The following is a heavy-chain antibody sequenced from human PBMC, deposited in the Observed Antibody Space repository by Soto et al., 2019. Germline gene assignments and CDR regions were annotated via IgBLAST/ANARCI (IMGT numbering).Heavy chain of an antibody. D-gene: IGHD2-15*01. V-gene: IGHV1-69*13. J-gene: IGHJ6*02. CDR2: IIPIFGTA. CDR3: AVGGGSRYSCYYYGMDV. Sequence: SLKGACKASGDSLSSYAISWVRQAPGQGLEWMGGIIPIFGTANYAQKFQGRVTITADESTSTAYMELSSLRSEDTAVYYCAVGGGSRYSCYYYGMDVWGQGTTVTVSS. CDR1: GDSLSSYA.